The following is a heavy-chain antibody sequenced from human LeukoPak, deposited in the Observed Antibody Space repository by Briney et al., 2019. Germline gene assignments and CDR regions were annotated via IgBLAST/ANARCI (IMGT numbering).Heavy chain of an antibody. J-gene: IGHJ6*03. CDR3: ARVDYYYDSSGYYLLRRDYYYMDV. Sequence: SETLSLACTVSGYSISSGYYWGWIRQPPGKGLEWIGSIYHSGSTYYNPSLKSRVTISVDTSKNQFSLKLSSVTAADTAVYYCARVDYYYDSSGYYLLRRDYYYMDVWGKGTTVTVSS. CDR1: GYSISSGYY. V-gene: IGHV4-38-2*02. D-gene: IGHD3-22*01. CDR2: IYHSGST.